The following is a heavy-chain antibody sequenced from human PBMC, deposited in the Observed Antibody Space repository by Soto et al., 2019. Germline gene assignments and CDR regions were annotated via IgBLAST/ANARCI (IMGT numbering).Heavy chain of an antibody. CDR2: TKQDGSET. J-gene: IGHJ4*02. CDR1: GFTFSSYW. V-gene: IGHV3-7*01. CDR3: ARDLITGQLVPDY. Sequence: HPGGSLRLSCAASGFTFSSYWMSWVRQAPGKGLEWVANTKQDGSETYYVDSVKGRFTISRDNAKSSLYLHMNSLRAEDTAVYYCARDLITGQLVPDYWGRGTLVTVSS. D-gene: IGHD6-6*01.